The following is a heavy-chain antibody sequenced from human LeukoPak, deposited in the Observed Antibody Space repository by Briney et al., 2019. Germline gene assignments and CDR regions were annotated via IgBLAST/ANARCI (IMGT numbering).Heavy chain of an antibody. Sequence: TGGSLRLSCAASGFTFSGSAMRWVRQASGKGLEWVGRIRSKANSYATAYAASVKGRFTISRDDSKNTAYLQMNSLKTEDTAVYYCTRQWLVPYYFDYWGQGTLVTVSS. CDR3: TRQWLVPYYFDY. CDR2: IRSKANSYAT. J-gene: IGHJ4*02. CDR1: GFTFSGSA. D-gene: IGHD6-19*01. V-gene: IGHV3-73*01.